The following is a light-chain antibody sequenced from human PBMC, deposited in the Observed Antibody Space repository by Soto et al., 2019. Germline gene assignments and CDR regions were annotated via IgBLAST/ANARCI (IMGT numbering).Light chain of an antibody. Sequence: QSVLTQPPSVSGSPGQSVTISCSGTSSDVGSYNRVSWYQQAPGTAPKVMIYEVSNRPSGVPDRFSGSKSGNTASLTISGLQPEDEADYDCYSVATSNTYVFGTGT. CDR3: YSVATSNTYV. CDR1: SSDVGSYNR. V-gene: IGLV2-18*02. CDR2: EVS. J-gene: IGLJ1*01.